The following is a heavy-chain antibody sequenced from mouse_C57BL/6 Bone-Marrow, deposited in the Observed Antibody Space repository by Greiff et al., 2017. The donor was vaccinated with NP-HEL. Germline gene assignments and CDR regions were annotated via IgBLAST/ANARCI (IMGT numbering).Heavy chain of an antibody. J-gene: IGHJ2*01. Sequence: QVQLQQSGAELVKPGASVKLSCKASGYTFTEYTIHWVKQRSGQGLEWIGWFYPGSGSIKYNEKFKDKATLTADKSSSTVSMALSRLTSEDSAVYCCARHEDEGNYLDYWSQGTTLTVSS. V-gene: IGHV1-62-2*01. CDR2: FYPGSGSI. CDR3: ARHEDEGNYLDY. D-gene: IGHD2-14*01. CDR1: GYTFTEYT.